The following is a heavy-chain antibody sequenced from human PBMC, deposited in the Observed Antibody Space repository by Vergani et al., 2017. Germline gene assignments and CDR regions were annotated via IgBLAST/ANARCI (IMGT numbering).Heavy chain of an antibody. J-gene: IGHJ5*02. CDR3: ARAAMVRGRGFDP. V-gene: IGHV3-21*01. Sequence: EVQLVESGGGLVQPGGSLRLSCAASGFTFSSYSMNWVRQAPGKGLEWVSSISSSSSYIYYADSVKGRFTISRDNAKNSLYLQMNSLRAEDTAVYYCARAAMVRGRGFDPWGQGTLVTVSS. CDR2: ISSSSSYI. D-gene: IGHD3-10*01. CDR1: GFTFSSYS.